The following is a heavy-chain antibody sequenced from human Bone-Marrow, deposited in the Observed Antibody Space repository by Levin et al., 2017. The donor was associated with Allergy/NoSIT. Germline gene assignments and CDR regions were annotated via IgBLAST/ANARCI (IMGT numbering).Heavy chain of an antibody. CDR2: ISAGDGYT. V-gene: IGHV1-3*01. CDR1: GYIFTTYA. D-gene: IGHD3-3*01. CDR3: TLFDYGDY. J-gene: IGHJ4*02. Sequence: GESLKISCKTSGYIFTTYAIHWVRQAPGQRPEWMGWISAGDGYTRYTLKFQDRVTFTRDTSASTGYMELSSLTYEDTAVYYCTLFDYGDYWGQGTLVTVAS.